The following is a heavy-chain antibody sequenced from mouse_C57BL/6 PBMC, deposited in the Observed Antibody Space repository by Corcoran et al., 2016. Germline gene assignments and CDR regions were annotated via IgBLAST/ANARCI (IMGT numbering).Heavy chain of an antibody. CDR1: GYTFTTYG. CDR3: ARFYYSNYLDY. Sequence: QIQLVQSGPELKKPGETVKISCKASGYTFTTYGMSWVKQAPGKGLKLMGWINTYSGVPTYADDFKGRFAFSLETSASTAYLQINNLKNEDTATYFCARFYYSNYLDYWRQGTSVTFSS. D-gene: IGHD2-5*01. V-gene: IGHV9-3*01. CDR2: INTYSGVP. J-gene: IGHJ4*01.